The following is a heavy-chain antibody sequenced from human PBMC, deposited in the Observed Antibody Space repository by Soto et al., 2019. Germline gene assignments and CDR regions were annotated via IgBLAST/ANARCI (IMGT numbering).Heavy chain of an antibody. D-gene: IGHD1-1*01. CDR2: ISFDGTNE. CDR1: EFTFSSYA. J-gene: IGHJ6*01. Sequence: VESGGRGVQPGRSLRLSCAASEFTFSSYAMHWVRQAPGRGLEWVALISFDGTNEYYADSVKGRFTISRDNSKNMLVLEMDSLRPDHSGIYYRAGPVPPWKYHYGKGRLGQGTTVTVSS. CDR3: AGPVPPWKYHYGKGR. V-gene: IGHV3-30-3*01.